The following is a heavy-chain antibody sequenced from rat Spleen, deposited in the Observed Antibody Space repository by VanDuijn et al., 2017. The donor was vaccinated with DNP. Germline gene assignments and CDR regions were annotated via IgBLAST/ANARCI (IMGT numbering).Heavy chain of an antibody. CDR2: ISPSGSRT. Sequence: EVQLVESGGGLVQPGRSLKLSCAASGFTFSNYYMAWVRQAPKKGLEWVATISPSGSRTYYSDSVKGRFTISRDNAKSSLYLQMNSLKSEDTATYYCARGGYYGYFYWGQGVMVTVSS. CDR3: ARGGYYGYFY. J-gene: IGHJ2*01. CDR1: GFTFSNYY. D-gene: IGHD1-7*01. V-gene: IGHV5-22*01.